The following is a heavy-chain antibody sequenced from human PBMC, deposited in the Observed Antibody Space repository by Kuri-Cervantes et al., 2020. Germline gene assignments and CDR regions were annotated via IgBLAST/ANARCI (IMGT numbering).Heavy chain of an antibody. J-gene: IGHJ4*02. Sequence: SETLSLTCTVSGGSISSYYWSWIRQPPGKGLEWIGYIYYSGSTNYNPSLKSRVTKSVDTSKNQFSLKLSSVTAADTAVYYCARVNGDYVLNYWGQGTLVTVSS. V-gene: IGHV4-59*01. D-gene: IGHD4-17*01. CDR2: IYYSGST. CDR3: ARVNGDYVLNY. CDR1: GGSISSYY.